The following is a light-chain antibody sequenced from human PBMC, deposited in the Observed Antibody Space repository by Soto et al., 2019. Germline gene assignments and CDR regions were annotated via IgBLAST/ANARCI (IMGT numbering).Light chain of an antibody. J-gene: IGLJ1*01. Sequence: QSALTQPASVSGSPGQSITISCTGTSSDVGSYNLVSWFQQHPGKAPKLMIYEGSKRPSGVSNRFSGSKSGNTASLTISGLQAEDEADYYCCSYTSSITLEYVFGTGTKLTVL. V-gene: IGLV2-14*02. CDR2: EGS. CDR3: CSYTSSITLEYV. CDR1: SSDVGSYNL.